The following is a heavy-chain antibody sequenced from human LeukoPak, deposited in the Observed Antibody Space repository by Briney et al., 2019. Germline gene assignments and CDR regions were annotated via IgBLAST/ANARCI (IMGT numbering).Heavy chain of an antibody. V-gene: IGHV4-59*01. CDR1: GGSISSYY. Sequence: SETLSLTCTVSGGSISSYYWSWIRQPPGKGLEWIGYMYGSGDSRYNPSLKSRVTISVDTSKNQLSLKLSSVTAADTAVYYCARYSSGWSRKDYYVMDVWGRGTTVTVSS. D-gene: IGHD6-13*01. CDR2: MYGSGDS. J-gene: IGHJ6*02. CDR3: ARYSSGWSRKDYYVMDV.